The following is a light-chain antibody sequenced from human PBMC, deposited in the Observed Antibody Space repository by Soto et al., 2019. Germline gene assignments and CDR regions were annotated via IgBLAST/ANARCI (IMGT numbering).Light chain of an antibody. CDR2: GVS. J-gene: IGLJ3*02. V-gene: IGLV2-14*01. CDR3: SSYTSSSTWL. Sequence: QSALTRPASVSGSPGQSITISCTGTSSDVGNYNYVSWYQQHPGKAPKLMIYGVSNRPSEVSNRFSGSKSGNTASLTISGLQAEDEADYYCSSYTSSSTWLFGGGTKLTVL. CDR1: SSDVGNYNY.